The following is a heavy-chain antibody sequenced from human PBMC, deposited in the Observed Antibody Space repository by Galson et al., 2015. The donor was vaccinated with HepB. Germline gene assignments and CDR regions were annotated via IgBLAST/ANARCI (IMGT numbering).Heavy chain of an antibody. CDR3: AKGQWELPDIDY. D-gene: IGHD1-26*01. J-gene: IGHJ4*02. V-gene: IGHV3-23*01. CDR1: GFTFSSYA. Sequence: SLRLSCAASGFTFSSYAMSWVRQAPGKGLEWVSAISGSGGSTYYADSVKGRFTISRDNSKNTLYLQMNSLRAEDTAVYYCAKGQWELPDIDYWGQGTLVTVSS. CDR2: ISGSGGST.